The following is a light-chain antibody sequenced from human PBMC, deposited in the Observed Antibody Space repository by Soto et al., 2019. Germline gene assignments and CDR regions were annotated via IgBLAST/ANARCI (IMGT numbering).Light chain of an antibody. CDR2: EVT. V-gene: IGLV2-23*02. Sequence: QSVLTQPASVSGSPGQSITISCSGTSSDVGTYNLVSWYQQYPGKAPRLMIYEVTKRPSGVSNRFSGSKSGNTASLTISGLQPEDEADHYCRPYAGSSSSIFGTGTKVT. CDR3: RPYAGSSSSI. CDR1: SSDVGTYNL. J-gene: IGLJ1*01.